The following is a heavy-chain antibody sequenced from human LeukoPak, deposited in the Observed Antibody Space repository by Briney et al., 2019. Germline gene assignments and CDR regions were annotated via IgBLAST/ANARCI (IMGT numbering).Heavy chain of an antibody. CDR1: GSSFSTYA. CDR3: AKGMGFNPVLGYHYYTEV. V-gene: IGHV3-30*02. J-gene: IGHJ6*03. Sequence: GGSLSLSCAASGSSFSTYAMDWVRQAPGKGLEWVGLIWNVGSNKYYGDSVTGRFTISRDNSRKPPYVPMNRLRAEATAFYFSAKGMGFNPVLGYHYYTEVWGKGTTVTVSS. CDR2: IWNVGSNK. D-gene: IGHD1-14*01.